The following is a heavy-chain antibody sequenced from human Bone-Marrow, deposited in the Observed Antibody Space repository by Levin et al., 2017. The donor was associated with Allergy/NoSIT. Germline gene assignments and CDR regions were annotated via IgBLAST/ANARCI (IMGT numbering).Heavy chain of an antibody. J-gene: IGHJ4*02. Sequence: SGPTLVKPTQTLTLTCALSGFSISPSGVGVGWIRQPPGKAPEWLVLIYWDDDKRYSPSLKNRIIITKDTSKNQVVLTMTDMGPVDTATYYCAHRVSDQGGWDQGYFDYWGQGTLVTVSS. CDR1: GFSISPSGVG. D-gene: IGHD4-23*01. V-gene: IGHV2-5*02. CDR3: AHRVSDQGGWDQGYFDY. CDR2: IYWDDDK.